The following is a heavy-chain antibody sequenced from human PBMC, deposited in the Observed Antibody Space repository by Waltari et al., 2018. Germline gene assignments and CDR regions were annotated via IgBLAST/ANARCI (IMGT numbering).Heavy chain of an antibody. Sequence: QVQVVQSGAEVKKPGASVKVSCKISGYTLTGLSIHWVRRVPGKGLEWMGRVDPADGRTSTAQEFHGRVSMTDDTSIDPAYMELSRLRSEATAVYYCPLTGRNLVIAAAASPTYYNYMGVWGRGTAVTASS. CDR2: VDPADGRT. CDR3: PLTGRNLVIAAAASPTYYNYMGV. V-gene: IGHV1-24*01. D-gene: IGHD6-13*01. J-gene: IGHJ6*03. CDR1: GYTLTGLS.